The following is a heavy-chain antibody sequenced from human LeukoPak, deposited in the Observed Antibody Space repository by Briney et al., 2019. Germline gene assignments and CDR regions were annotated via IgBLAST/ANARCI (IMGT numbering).Heavy chain of an antibody. Sequence: GASVKVSCKASGGTFSSYAISWVRQAPGQGLEWMGWIIPILGIANYAQKFQGRVTITADKSTSTAYMELSSLRSEDTAVYYCARGYSYGYTFDYWGQGTLVTVSS. V-gene: IGHV1-69*04. J-gene: IGHJ4*02. CDR1: GGTFSSYA. CDR3: ARGYSYGYTFDY. D-gene: IGHD5-18*01. CDR2: IIPILGIA.